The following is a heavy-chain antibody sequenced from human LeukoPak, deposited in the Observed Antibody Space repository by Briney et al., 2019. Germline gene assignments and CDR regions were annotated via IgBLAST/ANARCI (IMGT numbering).Heavy chain of an antibody. V-gene: IGHV4-39*07. CDR3: ARARSGGRRHYYYMDV. J-gene: IGHJ6*03. D-gene: IGHD1-26*01. CDR1: GGSISSSSYY. CDR2: IYYSGST. Sequence: SETLSLTCTVSGGSISSSSYYWGWIRQPPGKGLEWIGSIYYSGSTYYNPSLKSRVTISVDTSKNQFSLKLSSVTAADTAVYYCARARSGGRRHYYYMDVWGKGTTVTVSS.